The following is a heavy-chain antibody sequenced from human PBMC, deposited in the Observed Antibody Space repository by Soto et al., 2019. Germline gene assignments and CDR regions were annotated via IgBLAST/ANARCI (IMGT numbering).Heavy chain of an antibody. CDR2: INHSGST. D-gene: IGHD3-10*01. CDR1: GGSFSGYY. CDR3: ARDRLVTMVRGVLHYYGMDV. J-gene: IGHJ6*02. V-gene: IGHV4-34*01. Sequence: SETLSLTCAVYGGSFSGYYWSWIRQPPGKGLEWIGEINHSGSTNYNPSLKSRVTISVDTSKNQFSLKLSSVTAADTAVYYCARDRLVTMVRGVLHYYGMDVWGQGTTVTVSS.